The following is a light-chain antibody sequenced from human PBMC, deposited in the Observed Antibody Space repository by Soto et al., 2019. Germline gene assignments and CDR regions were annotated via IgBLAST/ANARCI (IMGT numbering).Light chain of an antibody. CDR1: NSNIGAGYD. V-gene: IGLV1-40*01. CDR3: QSYDTRRSGFVV. Sequence: QSVLTQPPSVSGAPGQRVTISCTGSNSNIGAGYDVHWYQQLPGTAPKLLIYGNSNRPSGVPDRFSGSKSGTSASLAITGLQAEDEADYYCQSYDTRRSGFVVFGGGTKLTVL. CDR2: GNS. J-gene: IGLJ2*01.